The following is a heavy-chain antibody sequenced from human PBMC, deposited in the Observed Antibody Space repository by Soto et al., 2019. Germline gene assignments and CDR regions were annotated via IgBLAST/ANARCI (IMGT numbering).Heavy chain of an antibody. Sequence: SVKVSCKASGGTFSSYTISWVRQAPGQGLEWMGRIIPILGIANYAQKFQGRVTITADKSTSTAYMELSSLRSEDTAVYYCARDPFSQYSGYDFEADLFDIWGQGTMVPVSS. CDR2: IIPILGIA. CDR3: ARDPFSQYSGYDFEADLFDI. V-gene: IGHV1-69*04. D-gene: IGHD5-12*01. CDR1: GGTFSSYT. J-gene: IGHJ3*02.